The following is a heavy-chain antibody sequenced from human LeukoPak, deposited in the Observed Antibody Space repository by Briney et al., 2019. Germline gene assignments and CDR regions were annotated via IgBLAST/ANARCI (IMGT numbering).Heavy chain of an antibody. CDR2: INHSGST. V-gene: IGHV4-34*01. CDR1: GGSFSGYY. J-gene: IGHJ5*02. CDR3: ARGLRWSCSGGSCYRYNWFDP. D-gene: IGHD2-15*01. Sequence: SETLSLTCAVYGGSFSGYYWSWIRQPPGKGLEWIGEINHSGSTNYNPSLKSRVTISVDTSKNQFSLKLSSVTAADTAVYYCARGLRWSCSGGSCYRYNWFDPWGQGTLVTVSS.